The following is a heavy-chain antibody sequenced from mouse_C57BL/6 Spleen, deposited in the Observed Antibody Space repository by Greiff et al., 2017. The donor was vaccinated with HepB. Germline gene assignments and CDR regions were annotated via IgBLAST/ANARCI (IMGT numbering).Heavy chain of an antibody. CDR3: ARGYLYYFDY. J-gene: IGHJ2*01. CDR1: GFTFSDYG. CDR2: ISSGSSTI. D-gene: IGHD2-3*01. V-gene: IGHV5-17*01. Sequence: VQLKESGGGLVKPGGSLKLSCAASGFTFSDYGMHWVRQAPEKGLEWVAYISSGSSTIYYADTVKGRFTISRDNAKNTLFLQMTSLRSEDTAMYYCARGYLYYFDYWGQGTTLTDAS.